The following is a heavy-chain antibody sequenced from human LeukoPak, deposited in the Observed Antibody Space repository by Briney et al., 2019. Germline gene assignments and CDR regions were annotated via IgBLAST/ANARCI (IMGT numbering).Heavy chain of an antibody. V-gene: IGHV3-23*01. CDR2: ISGSGGST. Sequence: GGSLRLSCGASGFTFSSYAMSWVRQAPGKGLEWVSAISGSGGSTYYADSVKGRFTISRDNSKNTLYLQMNSLRAEDTAVYYCAKVSGHGDYVSATDYWGQGTLVTVSS. CDR1: GFTFSSYA. J-gene: IGHJ4*02. D-gene: IGHD4-17*01. CDR3: AKVSGHGDYVSATDY.